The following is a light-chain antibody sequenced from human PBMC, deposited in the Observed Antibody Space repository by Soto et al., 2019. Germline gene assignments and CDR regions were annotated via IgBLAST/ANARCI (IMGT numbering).Light chain of an antibody. CDR1: QHISTY. J-gene: IGKJ1*01. Sequence: DSQMTQSPSSLSASVGDRVTISCRSSQHISTYLNWYQHKPGKAPKLLVYAASTLQSGVPSRFSGSGSGTDFRLTISSLQPEDFATYYCQQSSTIPRTFGQGTKVDIK. CDR3: QQSSTIPRT. CDR2: AAS. V-gene: IGKV1-39*01.